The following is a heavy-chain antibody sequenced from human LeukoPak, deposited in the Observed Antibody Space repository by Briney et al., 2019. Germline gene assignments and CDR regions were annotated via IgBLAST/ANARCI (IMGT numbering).Heavy chain of an antibody. J-gene: IGHJ4*02. CDR2: ISGSGGST. D-gene: IGHD2-2*02. CDR3: AKEACSSTSCYKGY. CDR1: GFTFSSYA. V-gene: IGHV3-23*01. Sequence: GGSLRLSCAASGFTFSSYAMSWVRQAPGKGLEWVPAISGSGGSTYYADSMKGRFTISRDNSKNTLYLQMNSLRAEDTAVYYCAKEACSSTSCYKGYWGQGTLVTVSS.